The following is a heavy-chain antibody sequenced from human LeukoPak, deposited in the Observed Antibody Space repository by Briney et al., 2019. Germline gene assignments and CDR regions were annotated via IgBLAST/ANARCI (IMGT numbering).Heavy chain of an antibody. J-gene: IGHJ4*02. Sequence: SETLSLTCTVSSGSISTYYWSWIRQPPGKGLEWLGYIHYTGSTYYNPSLQSRVTVSVDTSKNQFSLKLSSVTAADTAVYYCARGRTFYGSGTGYFDYWGQGTLVTVSS. CDR1: SGSISTYY. D-gene: IGHD3-10*01. CDR2: IHYTGST. V-gene: IGHV4-59*12. CDR3: ARGRTFYGSGTGYFDY.